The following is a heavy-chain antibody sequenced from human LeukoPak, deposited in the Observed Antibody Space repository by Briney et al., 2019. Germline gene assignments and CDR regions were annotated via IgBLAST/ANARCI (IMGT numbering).Heavy chain of an antibody. J-gene: IGHJ4*02. CDR3: VRGNWYFES. Sequence: GGSLRLSCATSGFNFSDSRMTWVRQAPGKGLQWVANINRDGTEKHFLDSVEGRFTISRDNAKKSLYLLMNSLRPQDTAVYFCVRGNWYFESWGQGTLVTVSS. D-gene: IGHD2/OR15-2a*01. CDR1: GFNFSDSR. CDR2: INRDGTEK. V-gene: IGHV3-7*04.